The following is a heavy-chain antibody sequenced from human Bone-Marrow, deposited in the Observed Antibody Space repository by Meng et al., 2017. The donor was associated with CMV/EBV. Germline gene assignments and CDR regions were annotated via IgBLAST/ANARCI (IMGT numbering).Heavy chain of an antibody. J-gene: IGHJ6*02. CDR3: ARDTIGYCSSTSCSYYYGMDV. V-gene: IGHV3-7*01. CDR2: MNQYGTDV. D-gene: IGHD2-2*01. CDR1: GFIFSEYW. Sequence: GESLKISCVTSGFIFSEYWMTWVRQAPGKGLELVGNMNQYGTDVHYVDSVKGRFTISRDNAENALYLQMTNLRVEDTAVYYCARDTIGYCSSTSCSYYYGMDVWGQGTTVTVSS.